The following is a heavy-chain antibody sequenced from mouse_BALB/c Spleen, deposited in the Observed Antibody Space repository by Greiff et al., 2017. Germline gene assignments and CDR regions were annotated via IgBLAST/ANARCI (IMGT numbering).Heavy chain of an antibody. CDR3: TRWEITTGVDY. J-gene: IGHJ4*01. CDR1: GYTFTSYW. V-gene: IGHV1S127*01. D-gene: IGHD2-4*01. Sequence: QVQLQQPGAELVKPGASVKMSCKASGYTFTSYWMHWVKQRPGQGLEWIGTIDPSDSYTSYNQKFKGKSTLIVDTSSSTAYMQLSSLTSEDSAVYYCTRWEITTGVDYWGQGTSVTVSA. CDR2: IDPSDSYT.